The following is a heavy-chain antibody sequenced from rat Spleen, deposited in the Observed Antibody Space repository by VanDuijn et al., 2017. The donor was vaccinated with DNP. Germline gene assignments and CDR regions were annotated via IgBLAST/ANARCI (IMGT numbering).Heavy chain of an antibody. J-gene: IGHJ2*01. V-gene: IGHV5S23*01. CDR2: ISTGGGNT. CDR1: GFTFSDYN. CDR3: ARPMSHRNGGFDY. Sequence: EVQLVESGGDLVQSGRSLKVSCAASGFTFSDYNMAWVRQAPKKGLEWVASISTGGGNTYYRDSVKGRFTISRDNAKNTQYLQMDSLRSEDTATYYCARPMSHRNGGFDYWGQGVMVTVSS. D-gene: IGHD4-1*01.